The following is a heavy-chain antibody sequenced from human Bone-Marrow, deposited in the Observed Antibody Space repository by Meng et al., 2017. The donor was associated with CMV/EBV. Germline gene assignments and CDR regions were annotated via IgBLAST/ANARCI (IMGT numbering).Heavy chain of an antibody. CDR3: ARLKDVGSSIAL. J-gene: IGHJ4*02. CDR2: INPNSGAA. D-gene: IGHD1-26*01. V-gene: IGHV1-2*02. Sequence: ASVKVSCKASGYTFTGYYLSWVRQAPGQGPEWMGWINPNSGAANYAKKFQGRVTMTRDTSNSTAYMELRRLTSDDTALYYCARLKDVGSSIALWGQGTLVTGSS. CDR1: GYTFTGYY.